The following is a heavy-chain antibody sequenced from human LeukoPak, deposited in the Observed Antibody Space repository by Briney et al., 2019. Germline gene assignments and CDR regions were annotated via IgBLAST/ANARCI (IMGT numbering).Heavy chain of an antibody. CDR2: INPNSGGT. CDR3: ARDHFAGTYSNHY. CDR1: GYTFTGYY. V-gene: IGHV1-2*06. Sequence: ASVKVSCKASGYTFTGYYINWVRQAPGQGLEWMGRINPNSGGTSSAEKFQGRVTMTRDTSITTAYMELSRLTSDDTAVYYCARDHFAGTYSNHYWGQGTLVTVSS. D-gene: IGHD4-11*01. J-gene: IGHJ4*02.